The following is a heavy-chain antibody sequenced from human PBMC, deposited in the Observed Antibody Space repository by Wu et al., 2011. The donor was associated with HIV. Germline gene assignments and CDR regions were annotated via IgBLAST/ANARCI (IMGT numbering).Heavy chain of an antibody. J-gene: IGHJ4*02. Sequence: QVQLVQSGAEVKRPGASVKVSCKASGYNFNAYYIHWVRQAPGQGLEWMGWINGNSGGTNYEQKFQGRVTLTRDTSTRTVYMELSSLKSEDTAVYYCARDGFDVDTVMSRPSGELGPVSDYWGQGTLVAVST. CDR1: GYNFNAYY. CDR3: ARDGFDVDTVMSRPSGELGPVSDY. CDR2: INGNSGGT. V-gene: IGHV1-2*02. D-gene: IGHD5-18*01.